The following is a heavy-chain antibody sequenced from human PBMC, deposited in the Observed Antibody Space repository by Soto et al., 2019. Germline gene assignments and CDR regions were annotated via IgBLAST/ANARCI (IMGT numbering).Heavy chain of an antibody. J-gene: IGHJ5*02. CDR3: ARDQTSGASGHHWFDR. CDR2: VYYSGST. V-gene: IGHV4-30-4*01. D-gene: IGHD3-10*01. CDR1: GGSIHSGDYY. Sequence: LSLTCTVSGGSIHSGDYYWSWIRQPPGKGLEWIGYVYYSGSTSYNPSLKSRVIMSLDTSKNEFSLRLSSVTAADTAVYYCARDQTSGASGHHWFDRWGQGTLVTVYS.